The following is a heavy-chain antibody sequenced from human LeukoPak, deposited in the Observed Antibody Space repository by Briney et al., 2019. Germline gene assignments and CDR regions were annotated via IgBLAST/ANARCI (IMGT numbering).Heavy chain of an antibody. CDR1: GFTFTSSA. Sequence: GGCHRLSCAASGFTFTSSAMSWVRQAPGKGLEWVSTISASGTSTYHGNSVKGRLTISRDSSKNTLYLQMNSLRAEDTAVYYCAKAKAGYFDYWGQGTLVPVSS. V-gene: IGHV3-23*01. D-gene: IGHD3-10*01. CDR3: AKAKAGYFDY. J-gene: IGHJ4*02. CDR2: ISASGTST.